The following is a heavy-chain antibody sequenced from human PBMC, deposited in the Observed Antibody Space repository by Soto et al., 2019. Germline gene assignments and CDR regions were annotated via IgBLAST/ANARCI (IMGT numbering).Heavy chain of an antibody. V-gene: IGHV3-30-3*01. CDR1: GFTFSSYA. CDR2: ISYDGSNK. Sequence: VGSLRLSCAASGFTFSSYAMHWVRQAPGKGLEWVAVISYDGSNKYYADSVKGRFTISRDNSKNTLYLQMNSLRAEDTAVYYCARDPRAYYYDSSGYYFDYWGQGTLVTVSS. CDR3: ARDPRAYYYDSSGYYFDY. J-gene: IGHJ4*02. D-gene: IGHD3-22*01.